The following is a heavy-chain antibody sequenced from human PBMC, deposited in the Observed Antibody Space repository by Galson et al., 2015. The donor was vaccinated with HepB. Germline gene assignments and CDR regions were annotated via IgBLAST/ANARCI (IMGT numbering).Heavy chain of an antibody. J-gene: IGHJ4*02. Sequence: SLRLSCAASGFTFSSYAVSWVRQAPGKGLEWVSAISGSGGSTYYADSVKGRFTISRDNSKNTLYLQMNSLRAEDTAVYYCAKDPVLGIVGATGYWGQGTLVTVSS. D-gene: IGHD1-26*01. CDR2: ISGSGGST. CDR1: GFTFSSYA. V-gene: IGHV3-23*01. CDR3: AKDPVLGIVGATGY.